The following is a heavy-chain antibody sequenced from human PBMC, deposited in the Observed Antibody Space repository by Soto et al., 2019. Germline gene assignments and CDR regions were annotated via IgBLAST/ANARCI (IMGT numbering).Heavy chain of an antibody. V-gene: IGHV3-23*01. Sequence: LRLSCAASGFTFSSYAMSWVRQAPGKGLEWVSAISGSGGSTYYADSVKGRFTISRDNSKSALYLQMNSLRAEDTAVYYCAKESSGGYNWFDPWGQGTLVTVYS. D-gene: IGHD2-15*01. CDR2: ISGSGGST. J-gene: IGHJ5*02. CDR3: AKESSGGYNWFDP. CDR1: GFTFSSYA.